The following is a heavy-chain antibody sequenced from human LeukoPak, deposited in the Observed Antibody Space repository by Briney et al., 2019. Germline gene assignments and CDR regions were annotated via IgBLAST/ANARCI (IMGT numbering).Heavy chain of an antibody. D-gene: IGHD3-22*01. V-gene: IGHV1-46*01. CDR2: INPSGGNT. Sequence: ASVKVSCKASGYTFTNYYIHWVRQAPGQGLEWMGIINPSGGNTRYAQKVQGRVTMTRDTSTSTVYMVLSSLRSEDTAVYYCARGLHLRYYDRSGYFDYWGQGTLVTVSS. CDR3: ARGLHLRYYDRSGYFDY. CDR1: GYTFTNYY. J-gene: IGHJ4*02.